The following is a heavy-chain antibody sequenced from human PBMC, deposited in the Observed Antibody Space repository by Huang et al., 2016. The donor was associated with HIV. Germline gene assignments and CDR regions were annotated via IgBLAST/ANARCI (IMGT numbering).Heavy chain of an antibody. D-gene: IGHD3-22*01. Sequence: QVQLQQWGAELLKPSETLSLTCAVSGGSFSGHYWTWIRPPPGGGMGGIGESSDSVSTTHHPYLKSRVTISGDTSQSQFSLKLNSVTAADTAIYYCARMFKYDSGGYWGNDAFDIWGQGTMVTVSS. J-gene: IGHJ3*02. V-gene: IGHV4-34*02. CDR1: GGSFSGHY. CDR3: ARMFKYDSGGYWGNDAFDI. CDR2: SSDSVST.